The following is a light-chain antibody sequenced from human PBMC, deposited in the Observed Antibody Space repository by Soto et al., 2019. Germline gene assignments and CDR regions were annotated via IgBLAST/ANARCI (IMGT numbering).Light chain of an antibody. V-gene: IGLV2-14*01. Sequence: QSVLTQPASVSGSPGQSITISCTGTSSDVGNYKYVSWYQQHPGKALKLMIYEVSNRPSGVSNRFSGSKSGNTASLTISGLQAEDETDYYCFSYTSSGTYVFGTGTKVT. CDR1: SSDVGNYKY. J-gene: IGLJ1*01. CDR3: FSYTSSGTYV. CDR2: EVS.